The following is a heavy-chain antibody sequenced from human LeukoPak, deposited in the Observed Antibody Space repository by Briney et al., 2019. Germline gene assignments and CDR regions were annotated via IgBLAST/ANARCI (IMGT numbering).Heavy chain of an antibody. D-gene: IGHD5-12*01. CDR3: ARDTRGYGAFDI. V-gene: IGHV4-61*02. CDR2: IYTSGSN. Sequence: SETLSLPCTVSGGSISSGSYYWSWIRQPAGKGLEWIGRIYTSGSNNSNPSLKSRVTISGDTSKNQFSLKLSSVTAADTAVYYCARDTRGYGAFDIWGQGTMVTVSS. J-gene: IGHJ3*02. CDR1: GGSISSGSYY.